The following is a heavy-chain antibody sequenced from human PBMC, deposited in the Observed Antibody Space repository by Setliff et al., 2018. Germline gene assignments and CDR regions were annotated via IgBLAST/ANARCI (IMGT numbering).Heavy chain of an antibody. Sequence: SETLSLTCAVYGGSFSTYYWIWIRQPPGKGLEWIGEINHSGSTNYNPSLKSRVTISVXXXKNXFXXXXXXXXXXXXXLYXCTXXNTGSSKDHYWGQGTPVTVSS. CDR3: TXXNTGSSKDHY. CDR1: GGSFSTYY. V-gene: IGHV4-34*01. CDR2: INHSGST. J-gene: IGHJ4*02. D-gene: IGHD2-8*02.